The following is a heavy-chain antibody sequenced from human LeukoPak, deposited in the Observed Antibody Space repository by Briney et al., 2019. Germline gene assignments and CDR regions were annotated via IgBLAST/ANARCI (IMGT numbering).Heavy chain of an antibody. V-gene: IGHV3-53*01. CDR3: ARGFLGYCSSTSCYRGY. CDR2: IYSGGST. D-gene: IGHD2-2*01. CDR1: GFTVSSNY. Sequence: GGSLRLSCAASGFTVSSNYMSWVRQAPGKGLEWVSVIYSGGSTYYADSVKGRFTISRDNSKNTLYLQMNSLRAEDTAVYYCARGFLGYCSSTSCYRGYWGQGTLATVSS. J-gene: IGHJ4*02.